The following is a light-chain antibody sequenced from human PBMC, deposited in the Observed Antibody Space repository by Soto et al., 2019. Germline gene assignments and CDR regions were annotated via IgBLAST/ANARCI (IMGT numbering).Light chain of an antibody. J-gene: IGLJ1*01. V-gene: IGLV1-44*01. Sequence: QSLLTQPLSASGTPGQGVTNSCSGSNSNIGRNTVNWYQQLPGTAPKLLIYRNNQRPSGVPDRFSGSKSGTSASLAISGLQSDDESDYYCASWDDGLTGYVFGTGT. CDR3: ASWDDGLTGYV. CDR1: NSNIGRNT. CDR2: RNN.